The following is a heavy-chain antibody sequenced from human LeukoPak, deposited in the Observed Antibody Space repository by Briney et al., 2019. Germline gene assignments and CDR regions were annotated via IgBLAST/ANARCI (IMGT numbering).Heavy chain of an antibody. CDR2: LSTTGGIT. Sequence: TGGSLRLSCVASGFILSNYAMHWVRQAPGKGLEYVSALSTTGGITYYADSVKGRFTISRDTSKNTLYLQMGNLRSEDMAVYYCARAGVSGRFLDYWGQGTLVTVSS. CDR3: ARAGVSGRFLDY. D-gene: IGHD3-10*01. CDR1: GFILSNYA. V-gene: IGHV3-64*02. J-gene: IGHJ4*02.